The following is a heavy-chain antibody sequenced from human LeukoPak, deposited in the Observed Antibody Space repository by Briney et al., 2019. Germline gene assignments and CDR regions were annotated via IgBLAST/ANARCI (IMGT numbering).Heavy chain of an antibody. D-gene: IGHD2-2*01. Sequence: PSETLSLTCAVSGYSISSGYYWGWIRPPPGKGLEWIGRIYHSGSTYYNPSLKSRVTISVDTSKNQFSLKLSSVTAADTAVYYCARRNVVVPAAINAFDIWGQGTMVTVSS. CDR2: IYHSGST. V-gene: IGHV4-38-2*01. J-gene: IGHJ3*02. CDR3: ARRNVVVPAAINAFDI. CDR1: GYSISSGYY.